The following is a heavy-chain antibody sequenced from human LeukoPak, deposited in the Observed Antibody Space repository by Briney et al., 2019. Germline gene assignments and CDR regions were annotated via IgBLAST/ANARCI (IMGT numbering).Heavy chain of an antibody. CDR3: AKGGPRDGYNDFDY. CDR2: ISLTADTT. J-gene: IGHJ4*01. V-gene: IGHV3-23*01. D-gene: IGHD5-24*01. Sequence: PGGSLRLSCAASGFTFTSYGMTWVRQAPGQGLDWVSAISLTADTTFYSDSVKGRFTISRDDSKNTVYLQMNSLSAEDTAVYYCAKGGPRDGYNDFDYWGHGTLVTVSS. CDR1: GFTFTSYG.